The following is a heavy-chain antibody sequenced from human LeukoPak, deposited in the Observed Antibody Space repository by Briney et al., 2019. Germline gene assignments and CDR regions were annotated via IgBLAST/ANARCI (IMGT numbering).Heavy chain of an antibody. CDR1: RFTFSSYG. D-gene: IGHD2-2*01. J-gene: IGHJ3*02. Sequence: PGRSLRLSCAASRFTFSSYGMHWVRQAPGKGLEWVAVIWYDGSNKYYADSVKGRFTISRDNSKNSLYLQMNSLRAEDTAVYYCARGQYCRSTSCQGAFDIWGQGTMVTVSS. V-gene: IGHV3-33*08. CDR2: IWYDGSNK. CDR3: ARGQYCRSTSCQGAFDI.